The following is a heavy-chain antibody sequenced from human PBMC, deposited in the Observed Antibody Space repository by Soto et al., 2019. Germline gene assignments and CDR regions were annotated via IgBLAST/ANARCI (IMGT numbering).Heavy chain of an antibody. J-gene: IGHJ4*02. CDR1: GFTFSNAW. Sequence: GGSLRLSCAASGFTFSNAWMSWVRQAPGKGLEWVGRIKSKTDGGTTDYAAPVKGRFTISRDDSKNTLYLQMNSLKTEDTAVYYCTTDLYYYDSSGYYYDFDYWGQGTLVTVSS. V-gene: IGHV3-15*01. CDR3: TTDLYYYDSSGYYYDFDY. CDR2: IKSKTDGGTT. D-gene: IGHD3-22*01.